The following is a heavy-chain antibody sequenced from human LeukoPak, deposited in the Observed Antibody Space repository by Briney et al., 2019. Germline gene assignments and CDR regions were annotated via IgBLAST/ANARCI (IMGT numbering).Heavy chain of an antibody. Sequence: SVKVSCKTSGGTFSSFAINWVRQAPGQGLEWMAGIITIFGTTKYAQKFQGRVTIVTDESTNTAYMELSILRSEDTAIYYCARLKSAYYPSLDYWGEGTLVTVSS. CDR3: ARLKSAYYPSLDY. V-gene: IGHV1-69*05. J-gene: IGHJ4*02. CDR2: IITIFGTT. D-gene: IGHD4/OR15-4a*01. CDR1: GGTFSSFA.